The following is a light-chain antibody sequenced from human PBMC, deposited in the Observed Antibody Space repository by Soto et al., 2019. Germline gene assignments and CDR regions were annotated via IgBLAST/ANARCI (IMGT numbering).Light chain of an antibody. CDR2: GAS. Sequence: EIVLTQSPGTLSLYPWERATLSCRASQSVSSSYLAWYQQKPGQAPRLLIYGASSRAIGIPDRFSGSGSGTDFTLSISRLEPEDFAVYYRQHYRSSSWTFGQGTKVDIK. V-gene: IGKV3-20*01. CDR1: QSVSSSY. CDR3: QHYRSSSWT. J-gene: IGKJ1*01.